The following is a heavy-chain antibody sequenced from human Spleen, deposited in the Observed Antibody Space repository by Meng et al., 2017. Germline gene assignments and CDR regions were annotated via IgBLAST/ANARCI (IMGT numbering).Heavy chain of an antibody. Sequence: QVQLQGPGPGLVKPSQTLSLTCPVSGGSISSGGYYWSWIRQPPGKGLEWIGEINHSGSTNYNPSLKSRVTIAIDRSKNQFSLKLSSVTAADTAVYYCASWIYSCGWQWGQGTLVTVSS. V-gene: IGHV4-30-2*01. CDR3: ASWIYSCGWQ. J-gene: IGHJ4*02. CDR2: INHSGST. CDR1: GGSISSGGYY. D-gene: IGHD6-19*01.